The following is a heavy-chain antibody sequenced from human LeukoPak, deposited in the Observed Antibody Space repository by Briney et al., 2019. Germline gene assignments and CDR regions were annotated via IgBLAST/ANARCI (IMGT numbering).Heavy chain of an antibody. J-gene: IGHJ4*02. D-gene: IGHD1-26*01. CDR2: IKANPHGGTT. Sequence: NSGGSLRLSCAASGFTFINAWMAWVRQAPGKGLEWVGRIKANPHGGTTDYAAPVKDRFTISRDDSKNTLYLEMDNLQTEDTALYCCTTDGVGIEGATYDNWGQGTLVTVSS. V-gene: IGHV3-15*01. CDR1: GFTFINAW. CDR3: TTDGVGIEGATYDN.